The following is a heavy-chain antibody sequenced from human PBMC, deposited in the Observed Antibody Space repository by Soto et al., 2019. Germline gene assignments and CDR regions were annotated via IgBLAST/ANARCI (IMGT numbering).Heavy chain of an antibody. Sequence: QVQLQESGPGLVKPSGTLSLTCTVSGGSMTSSNWWNWVRQSPGKGLEWIGEAHHSGRTNYNPSLXSXVXIAXDKSKNHFSLKLSSVTAADTAVYYCARSEATGLDYWGQGTLVTVSS. CDR2: AHHSGRT. CDR1: GGSMTSSNW. J-gene: IGHJ4*02. CDR3: ARSEATGLDY. V-gene: IGHV4-4*02. D-gene: IGHD1-26*01.